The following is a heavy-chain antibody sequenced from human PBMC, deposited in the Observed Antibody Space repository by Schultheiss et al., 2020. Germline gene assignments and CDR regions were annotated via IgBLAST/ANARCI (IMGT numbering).Heavy chain of an antibody. CDR1: GFTFSDYG. CDR2: ISYDGSNK. J-gene: IGHJ4*02. D-gene: IGHD5-24*01. Sequence: GGSLRLSCAASGFTFSDYGMHWVRQAPGKGLEWVAVISYDGSNKFYADSVKGRFTITRDNSKNTVSLQMNSLRAEDTAVYYCARGDGHNYGTFGYWGQGTLVTVSS. CDR3: ARGDGHNYGTFGY. V-gene: IGHV3-30*03.